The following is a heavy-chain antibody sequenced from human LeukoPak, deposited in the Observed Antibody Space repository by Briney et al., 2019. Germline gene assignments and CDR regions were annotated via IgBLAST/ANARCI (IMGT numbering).Heavy chain of an antibody. CDR3: ARECGSGSYYNWFDP. D-gene: IGHD3-10*01. V-gene: IGHV4-34*01. Sequence: TSETLSLTCAVYGGTFSGYYWSWIRQPPGKRLEWVGESNDSGGTNYNPSLKSRVTISADKSKNQVSLKLTSVTAADTAVYYCARECGSGSYYNWFDPWGQGTLVTVSS. CDR2: SNDSGGT. J-gene: IGHJ5*02. CDR1: GGTFSGYY.